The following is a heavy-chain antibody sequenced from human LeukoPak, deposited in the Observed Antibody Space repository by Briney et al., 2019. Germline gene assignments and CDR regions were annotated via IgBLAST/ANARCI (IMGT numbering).Heavy chain of an antibody. V-gene: IGHV4-61*02. CDR2: IYTSGST. Sequence: SETLSLTCTVSGGSISSGSYYWSWIRQPAGKGLEWIGRIYTSGSTNYNPSLKSRVTISVDTSKNQFSLKLSSVTAADTAVYYCARDLGFTYYDFWSGYFMGDAFDIWGQGTMVIVSS. D-gene: IGHD3-3*01. CDR1: GGSISSGSYY. CDR3: ARDLGFTYYDFWSGYFMGDAFDI. J-gene: IGHJ3*02.